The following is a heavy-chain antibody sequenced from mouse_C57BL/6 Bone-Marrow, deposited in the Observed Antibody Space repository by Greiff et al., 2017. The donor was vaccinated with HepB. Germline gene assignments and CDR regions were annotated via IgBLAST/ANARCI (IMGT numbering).Heavy chain of an antibody. D-gene: IGHD1-1*01. J-gene: IGHJ1*03. V-gene: IGHV1-61*01. CDR1: GYTFTSYW. CDR3: ARLIYYYGSSHWYFDV. CDR2: IYPSDSET. Sequence: QVQLQQPGAELVRPGSSVKLSCKASGYTFTSYWMDWVKQRPGQGLEWIGNIYPSDSETHYNQKFKDKATLTVDKSSSTAYMQLSSLTSEDSAVYYCARLIYYYGSSHWYFDVWGTGTTVTVSS.